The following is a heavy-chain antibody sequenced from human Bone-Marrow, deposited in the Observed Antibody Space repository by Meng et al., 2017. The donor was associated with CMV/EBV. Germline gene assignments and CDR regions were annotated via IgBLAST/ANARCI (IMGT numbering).Heavy chain of an antibody. CDR3: ARSVRFLEWLLDY. V-gene: IGHV3-11*01. CDR2: ISSSGSTI. J-gene: IGHJ4*02. Sequence: SLKISSAASGFTFSDYYMSWIRQAPGKGLEWVSYISSSGSTIYHADSMKGRFTISRDNAKNSLYLQMNSLRAEDTAVYYCARSVRFLEWLLDYWGQGTLVTVSS. CDR1: GFTFSDYY. D-gene: IGHD3-3*01.